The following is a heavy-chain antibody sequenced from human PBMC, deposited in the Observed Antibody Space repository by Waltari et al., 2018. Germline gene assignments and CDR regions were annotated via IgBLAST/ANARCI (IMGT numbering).Heavy chain of an antibody. Sequence: QVQLVQSGSELKKPGASVEVSCTASGYTFTSYAMNWVRQAAGQGLEWMGWINSNTGNPTYAQAFTGRFVFSLDTADSTAYLQISSLKAEDTAVYYCARRAAIAAAVTSSEFDYWGQGTLVTVSS. J-gene: IGHJ4*02. V-gene: IGHV7-4-1*02. D-gene: IGHD6-13*01. CDR3: ARRAAIAAAVTSSEFDY. CDR1: GYTFTSYA. CDR2: INSNTGNP.